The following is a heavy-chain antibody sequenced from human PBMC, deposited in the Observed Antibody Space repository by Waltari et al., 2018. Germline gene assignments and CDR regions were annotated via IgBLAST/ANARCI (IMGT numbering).Heavy chain of an antibody. D-gene: IGHD4-4*01. V-gene: IGHV4-39*07. CDR3: ASSTVTTLTFFWFDP. J-gene: IGHJ5*02. CDR1: GGSISSSSYY. Sequence: QLQLQESGPGLVKPSETLSLTCTVSGGSISSSSYYWGWIRQPPGKGLEWIGSIYYSGGTYYNPSLKRRVTISVDTSKNQFSLKLSSVTAADTAVYYCASSTVTTLTFFWFDPWGQGTLVTVSS. CDR2: IYYSGGT.